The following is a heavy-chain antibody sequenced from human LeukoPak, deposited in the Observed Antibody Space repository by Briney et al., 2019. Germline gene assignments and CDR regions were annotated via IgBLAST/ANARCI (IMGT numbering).Heavy chain of an antibody. D-gene: IGHD5-12*01. CDR3: AKDRYAS. V-gene: IGHV3-30*18. J-gene: IGHJ4*02. CDR1: GFTFSSYG. CDR2: ISYDGSNK. Sequence: GRSLRLSCAASGFTFSSYGMHWVRQAPGKGLEWVAVISYDGSNKYYADSVKGRFTISRDNSKNTLYLQMNSLRAEDTAVYYCAKDRYASWGQGTLVTVSS.